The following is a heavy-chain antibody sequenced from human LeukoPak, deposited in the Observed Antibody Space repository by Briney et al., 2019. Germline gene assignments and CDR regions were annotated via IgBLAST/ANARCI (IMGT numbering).Heavy chain of an antibody. CDR1: GGSISSSSYY. D-gene: IGHD3-22*01. CDR3: ARDRYYYDSSGYYYAWYFDL. V-gene: IGHV4-61*01. CDR2: LDYSGST. J-gene: IGHJ2*01. Sequence: SETLSLTCTVSGGSISSSSYYWGWIRQLPGKGLEWIGYLDYSGSTKYNPSLKSRVTISVDTSKNQFSLKLSSVTAADTALYYCARDRYYYDSSGYYYAWYFDLWGRGTLVTVSS.